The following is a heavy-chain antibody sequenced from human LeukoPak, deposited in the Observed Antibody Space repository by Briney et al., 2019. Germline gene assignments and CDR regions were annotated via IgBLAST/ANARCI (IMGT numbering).Heavy chain of an antibody. CDR1: GYTFTSYD. D-gene: IGHD3-3*01. Sequence: ASVKVSCKASGYTFTSYDINWVRQATGQGLEWMGWMNPNSGNTGYAQKFQGRVTMTRNTSISTAYMELSSLRSEDTAVYYCANGRAITRGFAYWGQGTLVSVSS. CDR2: MNPNSGNT. J-gene: IGHJ4*02. V-gene: IGHV1-8*01. CDR3: ANGRAITRGFAY.